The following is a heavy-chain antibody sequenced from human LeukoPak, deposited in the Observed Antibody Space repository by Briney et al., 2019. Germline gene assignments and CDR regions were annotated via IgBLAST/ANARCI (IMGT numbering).Heavy chain of an antibody. CDR3: ARDRGYGDHPSWFDP. Sequence: GASVKVSCKASGYTFTSYAMHWVRQAPGQRLEWMGWINAGNGNTKYSQKFQGRVTITRGTSASTAYMELSSLRSEDTAVYYCARDRGYGDHPSWFDPWGQGTQVTVSS. CDR2: INAGNGNT. V-gene: IGHV1-3*01. CDR1: GYTFTSYA. D-gene: IGHD5-12*01. J-gene: IGHJ5*02.